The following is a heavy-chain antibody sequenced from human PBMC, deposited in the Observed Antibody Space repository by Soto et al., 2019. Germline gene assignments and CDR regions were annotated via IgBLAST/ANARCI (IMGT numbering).Heavy chain of an antibody. CDR2: TYYRSKWYN. D-gene: IGHD2-15*01. CDR1: GDSVSSNSAA. Sequence: SQTLSLTCAISGDSVSSNSAAWNWIRPSPSRGLEWLGRTYYRSKWYNDYAVSVKSRITINPDTSKNQFSLQLNSVTPEDTAVYYCARWARVVVAATRYYGMDVWGQGTTVTVSS. J-gene: IGHJ6*02. CDR3: ARWARVVVAATRYYGMDV. V-gene: IGHV6-1*01.